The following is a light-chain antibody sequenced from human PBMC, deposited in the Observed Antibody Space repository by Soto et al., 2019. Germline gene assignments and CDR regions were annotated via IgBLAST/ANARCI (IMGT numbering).Light chain of an antibody. CDR1: QSINSH. V-gene: IGKV1-39*01. Sequence: DLQLTQSPPSLSASVGDRVTITCRSSQSINSHLNWYQQKTGKAPKLVIFEASSLHSGVPSRFGGSGSGTDFTLAITSLQPEDSATYYCQQSYSITSFGGGTKVEIK. CDR3: QQSYSITS. J-gene: IGKJ4*01. CDR2: EAS.